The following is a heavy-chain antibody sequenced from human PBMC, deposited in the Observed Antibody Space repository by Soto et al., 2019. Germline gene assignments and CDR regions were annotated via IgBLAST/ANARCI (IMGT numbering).Heavy chain of an antibody. CDR3: ASDQINQNVFDF. CDR1: GVSISGYY. Sequence: QMQLQESGPGLVKPSETLSLTCSVAGVSISGYYWTWIQQTAGKGLEWIGRMYISGSTNYNPSLKSRATMSIDTSKNYFSLKLRSVTAADTAVYYCASDQINQNVFDFWGQGTMVTVSS. J-gene: IGHJ3*01. CDR2: MYISGST. V-gene: IGHV4-4*07.